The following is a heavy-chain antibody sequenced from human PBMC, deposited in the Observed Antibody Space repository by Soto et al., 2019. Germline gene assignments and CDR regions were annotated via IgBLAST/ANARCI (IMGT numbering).Heavy chain of an antibody. Sequence: SETLSLTCTVSGGSISSYYWSWIRQPPGKGLEWIGYIYYSGSTNYNPSLKSRVTISVDTSKNQFSLKLSSVTAADTAVYYCARVTWIQLWTRFDYWGQGTLVTVSS. CDR1: GGSISSYY. CDR2: IYYSGST. V-gene: IGHV4-59*01. D-gene: IGHD5-18*01. CDR3: ARVTWIQLWTRFDY. J-gene: IGHJ4*02.